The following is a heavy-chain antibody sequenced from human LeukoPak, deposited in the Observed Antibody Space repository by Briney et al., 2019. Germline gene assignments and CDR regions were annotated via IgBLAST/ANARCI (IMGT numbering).Heavy chain of an antibody. V-gene: IGHV4-59*08. CDR1: GVSSDSFRNYF. J-gene: IGHJ2*01. CDR3: VRQSPGESGWYFDL. Sequence: SETLSLTCAVSGVSSDSFRNYFWNWIRQPPGEGLEWIGYAFYNGGANYNPTLRSRVTISIDTSKNQFSLKLTSVTATDTAVYYCVRQSPGESGWYFDLWGRGTLVTVSS. D-gene: IGHD2-21*01. CDR2: AFYNGGA.